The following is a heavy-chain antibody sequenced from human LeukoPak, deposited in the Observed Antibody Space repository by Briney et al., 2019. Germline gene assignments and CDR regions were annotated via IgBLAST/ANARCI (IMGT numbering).Heavy chain of an antibody. CDR2: ISYDGSNK. J-gene: IGHJ4*02. V-gene: IGHV3-30*18. D-gene: IGHD3-3*01. Sequence: GGSLRLSCAASGFTFSSYGMHWVRQAPGKGLEWVAVISYDGSNKYYADSVKGRFTISRDNSKNTLYLQMNSLRAEDTAVYYCAKDLFIPYYDFWSGYYTGPDYWGQGTLVTVSS. CDR3: AKDLFIPYYDFWSGYYTGPDY. CDR1: GFTFSSYG.